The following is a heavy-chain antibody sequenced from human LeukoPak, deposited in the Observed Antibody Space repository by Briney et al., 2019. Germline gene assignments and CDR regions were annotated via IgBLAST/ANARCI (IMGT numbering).Heavy chain of an antibody. J-gene: IGHJ4*02. CDR3: AKRSGYCTTINCYHLYDY. Sequence: GVSLRLFCRASDYNFSNYDMRWVRQARGRGVEWVSTIRGCGGRTFYTVSVEGRLTISRDFPENTVYLQMNSVRGEDTGIYHCAKRSGYCTTINCYHLYDYWGQGTLVSVSS. CDR1: DYNFSNYD. CDR2: IRGCGGRT. V-gene: IGHV3-23*01. D-gene: IGHD2-2*01.